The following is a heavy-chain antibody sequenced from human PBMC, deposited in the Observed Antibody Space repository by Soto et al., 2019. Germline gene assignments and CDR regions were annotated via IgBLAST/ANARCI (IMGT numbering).Heavy chain of an antibody. J-gene: IGHJ4*02. CDR1: GGSFTGYY. CDR2: INHSGFT. D-gene: IGHD2-8*01. V-gene: IGHV4-34*01. CDR3: ARGNGRFDH. Sequence: SETLSLTCDVSGGSFTGYYWSWIRQPPGKGLEWIGEINHSGFTNYNPSLTGRVTISLDTSKSQFFLKLSSLTAADTAFYFCARGNGRFDHWGQETLVTFSS.